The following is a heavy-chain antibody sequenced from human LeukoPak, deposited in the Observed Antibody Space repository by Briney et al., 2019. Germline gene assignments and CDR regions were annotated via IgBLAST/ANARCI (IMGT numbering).Heavy chain of an antibody. CDR3: ANSIAVAGTVY. CDR1: GFTFSSYG. J-gene: IGHJ4*02. CDR2: ISYDGSNK. Sequence: PGGSLRLSCAASGFTFSSYGMHWVRQAPGKGLEWVAVISYDGSNKYYPDSVKGRFTISRDNSKNTLYVQMNSLRAEDTAVYYCANSIAVAGTVYWGQGTLVTVSS. D-gene: IGHD6-19*01. V-gene: IGHV3-30*18.